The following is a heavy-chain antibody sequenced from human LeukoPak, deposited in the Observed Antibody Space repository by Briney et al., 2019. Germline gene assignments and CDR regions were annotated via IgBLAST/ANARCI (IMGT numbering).Heavy chain of an antibody. Sequence: GASVKVSCKASRYTFTSYGISWVRQAPGQGLEWMGWISAYNGNTNYAQKLQGRVTMTTDTSTSTAYMELRSLRSDDTAVYYCARGCYCSSTSCYPDYFDYWGQGTLVTVSS. J-gene: IGHJ4*02. CDR1: RYTFTSYG. V-gene: IGHV1-18*01. CDR3: ARGCYCSSTSCYPDYFDY. D-gene: IGHD2-2*01. CDR2: ISAYNGNT.